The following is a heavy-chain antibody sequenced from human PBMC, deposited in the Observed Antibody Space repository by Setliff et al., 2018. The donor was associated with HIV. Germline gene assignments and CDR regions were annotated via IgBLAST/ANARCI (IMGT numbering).Heavy chain of an antibody. Sequence: GGSLRLSCAASGLTFSSHAMHWVRQAPGKGLEWLGHIQSSTDGGTAEYSAPVKGRFFISRDDSKNTLYLDMTTLQIEDTAIYYCCSGYPDYWGQGTLVTVSS. CDR1: GLTFSSHA. D-gene: IGHD3-22*01. CDR2: IQSSTDGGTA. V-gene: IGHV3-15*05. J-gene: IGHJ4*02. CDR3: CSGYPDY.